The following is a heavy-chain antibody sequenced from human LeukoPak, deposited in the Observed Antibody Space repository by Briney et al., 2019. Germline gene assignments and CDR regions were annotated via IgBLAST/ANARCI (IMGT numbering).Heavy chain of an antibody. J-gene: IGHJ4*02. Sequence: ASVKVSCKASGYTLTSYGISWVRQAPGQGLEWMGWISAYNGNTNYAQKLQGRVTMTTDTSTSTVYMELSSLRSEDTAVYYCARDRYCSSTSCYGEPDYYFDYWGQGTLVTVSS. CDR2: ISAYNGNT. CDR1: GYTLTSYG. CDR3: ARDRYCSSTSCYGEPDYYFDY. V-gene: IGHV1-18*01. D-gene: IGHD2-2*01.